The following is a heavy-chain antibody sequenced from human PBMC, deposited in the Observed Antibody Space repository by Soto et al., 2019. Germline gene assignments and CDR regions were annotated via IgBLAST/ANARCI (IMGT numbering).Heavy chain of an antibody. Sequence: VQLVESGGGLVQPGGSPRLTCAASGFPFSIYSMNWVRQAPGKGLEWSSYITSDTNTIKYADSVKGRFTISRDNAKNLVYLQMNSLRDEDTAVYFCARSVEGHFDYWGQGTVVTVSS. J-gene: IGHJ4*02. CDR2: ITSDTNTI. V-gene: IGHV3-48*02. CDR1: GFPFSIYS. CDR3: ARSVEGHFDY. D-gene: IGHD6-19*01.